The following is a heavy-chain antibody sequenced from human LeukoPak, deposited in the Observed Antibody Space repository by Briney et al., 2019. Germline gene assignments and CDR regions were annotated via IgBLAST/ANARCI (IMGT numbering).Heavy chain of an antibody. Sequence: GGSLRLSCAASGFTFSDYWMSWVRQAPGKGLEWVANIKQDGSEKYYMDSVKGRFTISRDNAKNSVYLQMNSLRAEDTAMYYCARVRGAFDIWGQGTMVTVSS. CDR2: IKQDGSEK. CDR1: GFTFSDYW. J-gene: IGHJ3*02. V-gene: IGHV3-7*01. CDR3: ARVRGAFDI. D-gene: IGHD5-24*01.